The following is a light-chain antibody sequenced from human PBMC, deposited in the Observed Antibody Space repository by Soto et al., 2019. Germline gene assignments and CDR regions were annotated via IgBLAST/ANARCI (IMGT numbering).Light chain of an antibody. CDR3: QHYNNWPPWT. Sequence: ELVMTQSPATLSVAPGDRASLSSGVCQGVSSNVAWYQQKPGQAPRLLIYGASTRATGVPARFSGSASGTEFTLTISSLQAEDFAVYYCQHYNNWPPWTFGQGTKVDIK. CDR2: GAS. J-gene: IGKJ1*01. CDR1: QGVSSN. V-gene: IGKV3-15*01.